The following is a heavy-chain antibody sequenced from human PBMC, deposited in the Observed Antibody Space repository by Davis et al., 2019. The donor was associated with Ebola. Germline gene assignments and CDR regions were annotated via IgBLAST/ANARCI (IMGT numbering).Heavy chain of an antibody. J-gene: IGHJ4*02. CDR2: INPSGGST. V-gene: IGHV1-46*01. CDR1: GYTFTSYY. Sequence: ASVKVSCKASGYTFTSYYMHWVRQAPGQGLEWMGIINPSGGSTSYAQKFQGRVTITADESTSTAYMELSSLRSEDTAVYYCARDRVEEYSYGPPDYWGQGTLVTVSS. D-gene: IGHD5-18*01. CDR3: ARDRVEEYSYGPPDY.